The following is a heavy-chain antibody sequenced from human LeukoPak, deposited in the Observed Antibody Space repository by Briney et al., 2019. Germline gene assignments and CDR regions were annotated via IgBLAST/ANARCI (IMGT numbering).Heavy chain of an antibody. Sequence: SETLSLTCTVSGGSISSYYWSWIRQPPGKGLEWIGYIYYSGSINYNPSLKSRVTISVDTSKSQFSLKLRSVTAADTAVYYCARGGLTYYFDYWGQGTLVTVSS. CDR1: GGSISSYY. CDR2: IYYSGSI. CDR3: ARGGLTYYFDY. D-gene: IGHD3-16*01. V-gene: IGHV4-59*01. J-gene: IGHJ4*02.